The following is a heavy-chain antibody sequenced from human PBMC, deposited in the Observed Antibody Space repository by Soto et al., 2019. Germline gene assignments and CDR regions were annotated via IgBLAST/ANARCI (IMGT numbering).Heavy chain of an antibody. Sequence: ASVKVSCKASGYTFTGYYMRWVRQAPGQGLEWMGWINPNSGGTNYAQKFQGRVTMTRDTSISTAYMELSRLRSDDTAVYYCASISINYYDSSGYWNYWGQGTLVTVSS. V-gene: IGHV1-2*02. D-gene: IGHD3-22*01. CDR3: ASISINYYDSSGYWNY. CDR1: GYTFTGYY. J-gene: IGHJ4*02. CDR2: INPNSGGT.